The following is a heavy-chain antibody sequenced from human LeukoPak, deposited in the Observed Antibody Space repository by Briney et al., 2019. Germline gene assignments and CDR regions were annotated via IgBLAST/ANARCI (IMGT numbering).Heavy chain of an antibody. D-gene: IGHD3-22*01. CDR2: ILYDGSNN. Sequence: PGGSLRLSCAVSGFTFGGYAMHWVRQAPGKGLEWVAVILYDGSNNYYAASVKGRFTISRDISTNTLFLQMNSLRPEDTAVYYCAASRGDSRGYYYFEHWGQGTLVTVSS. CDR3: AASRGDSRGYYYFEH. J-gene: IGHJ4*02. V-gene: IGHV3-30-3*01. CDR1: GFTFGGYA.